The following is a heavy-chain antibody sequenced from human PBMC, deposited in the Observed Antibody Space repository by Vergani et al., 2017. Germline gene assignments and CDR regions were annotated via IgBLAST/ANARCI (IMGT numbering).Heavy chain of an antibody. CDR2: ISDSGGST. CDR3: AKDLPSMPAGVRQRSPYDALDI. D-gene: IGHD2/OR15-2a*01. Sequence: EVQLLESGGGLVQPGGSLRLSCAASGFTFSSYAMTWVRQAPGKGLEWVSAISDSGGSTYYADSVRARFTISRDNSKNTLYLQMNSLRDEDTAVYHCAKDLPSMPAGVRQRSPYDALDIWGQGTMVTVSS. CDR1: GFTFSSYA. J-gene: IGHJ3*02. V-gene: IGHV3-23*01.